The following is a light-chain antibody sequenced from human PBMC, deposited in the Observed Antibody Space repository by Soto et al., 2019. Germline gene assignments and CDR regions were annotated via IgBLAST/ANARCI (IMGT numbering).Light chain of an antibody. CDR1: SSDVGGYNY. J-gene: IGLJ3*02. CDR3: SSYAGSNNLV. V-gene: IGLV2-8*01. CDR2: EVT. Sequence: QSALTQPPSASGSPGQSVTIPCTEASSDVGGYNYVSWCQQHPGKAPKLMIYEVTKRPSGVPDRFSGSKSGNTASLTVSGLQAEDEADYYCSSYAGSNNLVFGGGTKLTVL.